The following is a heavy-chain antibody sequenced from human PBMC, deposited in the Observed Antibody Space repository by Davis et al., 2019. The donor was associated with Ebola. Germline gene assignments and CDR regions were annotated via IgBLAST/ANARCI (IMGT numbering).Heavy chain of an antibody. CDR1: GDSISSSH. D-gene: IGHD3-22*01. Sequence: PGGSLRLSCTVSGDSISSSHWSWIRQPPGKGLEWIGYIYYTGSTNYNPSLKSRVTISVDTSKSQFSLKLSSVTAADTAVYYCARDKPYYDSSGYHSRFDPWGQGTLVTVSS. CDR2: IYYTGST. J-gene: IGHJ5*02. CDR3: ARDKPYYDSSGYHSRFDP. V-gene: IGHV4-59*01.